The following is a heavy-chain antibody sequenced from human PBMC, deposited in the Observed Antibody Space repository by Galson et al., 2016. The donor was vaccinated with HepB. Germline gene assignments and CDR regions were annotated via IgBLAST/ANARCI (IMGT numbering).Heavy chain of an antibody. D-gene: IGHD2-15*01. J-gene: IGHJ4*02. CDR1: GGPISSGAYF. V-gene: IGHV4-31*03. CDR2: IYYSVAT. CDR3: ARSRGVGYCSGGNCFEPLDH. Sequence: TLSLTCTVSGGPISSGAYFWSWIRQAPGKGLEWIGYIYYSVATHYNPSLESRVTISIDTSENQLSLHLRYLTAADTAVYYCARSRGVGYCSGGNCFEPLDHWGQGTLVTVSS.